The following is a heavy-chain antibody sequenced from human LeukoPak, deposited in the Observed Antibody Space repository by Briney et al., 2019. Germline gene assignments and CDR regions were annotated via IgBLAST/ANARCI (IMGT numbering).Heavy chain of an antibody. V-gene: IGHV4-59*01. CDR2: IYYSGST. CDR3: ARHSATMIVVVIRGFDY. Sequence: SETLSLTCTVSGGSISSYYWSWIRQPPGKGLEWIGYIYYSGSTNYNPSLKSRVTISVDTSKNQFSLKLSSVTAADTAVYYCARHSATMIVVVIRGFDYWGQGTLVTVSS. J-gene: IGHJ4*02. D-gene: IGHD3-22*01. CDR1: GGSISSYY.